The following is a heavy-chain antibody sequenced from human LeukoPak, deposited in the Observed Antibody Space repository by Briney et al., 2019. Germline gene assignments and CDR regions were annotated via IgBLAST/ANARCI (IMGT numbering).Heavy chain of an antibody. CDR3: ARVSGFYSSSWFSLRGPNWFDP. J-gene: IGHJ5*02. D-gene: IGHD6-13*01. Sequence: SETLSLTCAVYGGSFSGYYWSWIRQPPGKGLEWIGEINHSGSTNYNPSLKSRVTISVDTSKNQFSLKLSSVTAADTAVYYCARVSGFYSSSWFSLRGPNWFDPWGQGTLVTVSS. CDR2: INHSGST. CDR1: GGSFSGYY. V-gene: IGHV4-34*01.